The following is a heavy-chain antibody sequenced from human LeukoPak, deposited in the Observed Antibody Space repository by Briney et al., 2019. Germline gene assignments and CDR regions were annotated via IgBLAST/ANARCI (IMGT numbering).Heavy chain of an antibody. CDR3: AKDFVVRAYCSGGSCYSEVY. Sequence: GGSLRLSCAASGFTFSSYSMNWVRQAPGKGLEWVSSISSSSSYIYYADSVKGRFTISRDNAKNSLYLQMNSLRAEDTAVYYCAKDFVVRAYCSGGSCYSEVYWGQGTLVTVSS. J-gene: IGHJ4*02. D-gene: IGHD2-15*01. CDR1: GFTFSSYS. CDR2: ISSSSSYI. V-gene: IGHV3-21*01.